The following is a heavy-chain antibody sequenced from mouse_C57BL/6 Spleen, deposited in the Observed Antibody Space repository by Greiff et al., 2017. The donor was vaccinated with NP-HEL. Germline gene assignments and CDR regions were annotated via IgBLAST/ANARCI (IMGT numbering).Heavy chain of an antibody. CDR3: ARWLLHAMDY. D-gene: IGHD2-3*01. J-gene: IGHJ4*01. V-gene: IGHV1-72*01. CDR1: GYTFTSYW. Sequence: QVQLQQPGAELVKPGASVKLSCKASGYTFTSYWMHWVKQRPGRGLEWIGSIDPNSGGTKYNEKFKGKATLTVDKPSSTAYMQLSSLTSEESAVYDCARWLLHAMDYWGQGTSVTVSS. CDR2: IDPNSGGT.